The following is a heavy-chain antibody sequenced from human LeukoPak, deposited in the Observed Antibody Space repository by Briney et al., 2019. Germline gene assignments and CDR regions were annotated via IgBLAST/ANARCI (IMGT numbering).Heavy chain of an antibody. CDR1: GLTFNRYA. D-gene: IGHD1-26*01. CDR3: ASQTSGTYWVFDY. J-gene: IGHJ4*02. CDR2: IWNDGSNK. V-gene: IGHV3-33*01. Sequence: GGSLRLSCAASGLTFNRYAMHWVRQAPGKGLEWVAVIWNDGSNKYYVDSVKGRFTISRDNSKNTLYLQMNSLRGEDTAVYYCASQTSGTYWVFDYWGQGTLVTASS.